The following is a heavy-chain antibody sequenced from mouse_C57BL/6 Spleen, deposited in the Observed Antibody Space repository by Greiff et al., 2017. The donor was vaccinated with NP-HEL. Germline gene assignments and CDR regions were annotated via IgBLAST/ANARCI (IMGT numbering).Heavy chain of an antibody. Sequence: QVQLQQPGAELVRPGSSVKLSCKASGYTFTSYWMDWVKQRPGQGLEWIGNIYPSDSETHYNQKFKDKATLTVDKSSSTAYMQLSGLTSEDSAVYYCARQGTTVVAPYYFDYWGQGTTRTVAS. D-gene: IGHD1-1*01. J-gene: IGHJ2*01. V-gene: IGHV1-61*01. CDR3: ARQGTTVVAPYYFDY. CDR2: IYPSDSET. CDR1: GYTFTSYW.